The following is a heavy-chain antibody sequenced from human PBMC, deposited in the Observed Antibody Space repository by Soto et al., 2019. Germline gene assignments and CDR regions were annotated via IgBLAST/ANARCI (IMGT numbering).Heavy chain of an antibody. CDR2: IKSKTDGGTT. CDR1: GFTFSNAW. J-gene: IGHJ3*02. V-gene: IGHV3-15*07. D-gene: IGHD3-22*01. CDR3: TAAFRWFTMIVPSDAFDI. Sequence: EVQLVESGGGLVKPGGSLRLSCAASGFTFSNAWMNWVRQAPGKGLEWVVRIKSKTDGGTTDYAAPVKGRFTISRDDSKNTLSLEMNSLKAEDTAVYYCTAAFRWFTMIVPSDAFDIWGQGTMVTVSS.